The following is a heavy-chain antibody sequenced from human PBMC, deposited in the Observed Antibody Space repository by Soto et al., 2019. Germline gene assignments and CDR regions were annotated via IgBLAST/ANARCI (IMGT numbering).Heavy chain of an antibody. CDR1: GGSISSYY. J-gene: IGHJ6*03. Sequence: SQTLSLTCTVSGGSISSYYWSWIRQPPGKGLEWIGYIYYSGSTNYNPSLKSRVTISVDTSKNQFSLKLSSVTAADTAVYYCARHRGIMVAANLYYYYYMDVWGKGTTVTVSS. CDR3: ARHRGIMVAANLYYYYYMDV. D-gene: IGHD2-15*01. CDR2: IYYSGST. V-gene: IGHV4-59*08.